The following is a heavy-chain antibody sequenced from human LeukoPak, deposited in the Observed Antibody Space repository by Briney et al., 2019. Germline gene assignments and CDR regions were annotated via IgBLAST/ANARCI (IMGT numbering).Heavy chain of an antibody. D-gene: IGHD5-18*01. CDR3: ARDREGYSYGYYYYYGMDV. J-gene: IGHJ6*02. Sequence: SQTLSLTCTVSGGSISSGDYYWSWIRQPPGKGLEWIGYTYYSGSTNYNPSLKSRVTISVDTSKNQFSLKLSSVTAADTAVYYCARDREGYSYGYYYYYGMDVWGQGTTVTVSS. CDR1: GGSISSGDYY. V-gene: IGHV4-61*08. CDR2: TYYSGST.